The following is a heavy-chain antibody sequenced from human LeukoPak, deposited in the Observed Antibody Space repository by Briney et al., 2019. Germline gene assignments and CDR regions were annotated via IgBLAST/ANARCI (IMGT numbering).Heavy chain of an antibody. CDR2: VNWNGGGT. V-gene: IGHV3-20*04. CDR3: ARVRNYFGSGTSPLGY. Sequence: GGSLRLSCAASGFTFDDYGMSWVRQVPGKGLEWVSAVNWNGGGTGYADSVKGRFTISRDNAKNSLYLQMNSLRAEDTGVYYCARVRNYFGSGTSPLGYWGQGTLVIVSS. J-gene: IGHJ4*02. D-gene: IGHD3-10*01. CDR1: GFTFDDYG.